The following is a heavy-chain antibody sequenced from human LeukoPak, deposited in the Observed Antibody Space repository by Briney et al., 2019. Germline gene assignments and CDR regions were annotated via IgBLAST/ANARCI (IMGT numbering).Heavy chain of an antibody. J-gene: IGHJ3*02. V-gene: IGHV3-21*01. Sequence: PGGSLRLSCAASGFTFSSYSMNWVRQAPGKGLEWVSSISSSSSYIYYADSVKGRFTISRDNAKNSLYLQMNSLRAEDTAVYYCARADDYYYDSSGYPNAFDIWGQGTMVTVSS. CDR1: GFTFSSYS. CDR2: ISSSSSYI. CDR3: ARADDYYYDSSGYPNAFDI. D-gene: IGHD3-22*01.